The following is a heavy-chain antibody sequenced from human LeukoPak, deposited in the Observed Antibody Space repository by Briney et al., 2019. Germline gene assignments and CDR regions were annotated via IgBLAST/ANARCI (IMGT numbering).Heavy chain of an antibody. CDR3: ARGRGYCSSTSCYGGNWFDP. J-gene: IGHJ5*02. CDR1: GFTFSSYG. D-gene: IGHD2-2*01. V-gene: IGHV3-23*01. CDR2: ISGSGGST. Sequence: GGSLRLSCAASGFTFSSYGMSWVRQAPGKGLEWVSAISGSGGSTYYADSVKGRFTISRDNSKNTLYLQMNSLRAEDTAVYYCARGRGYCSSTSCYGGNWFDPWGQGTLVTVSS.